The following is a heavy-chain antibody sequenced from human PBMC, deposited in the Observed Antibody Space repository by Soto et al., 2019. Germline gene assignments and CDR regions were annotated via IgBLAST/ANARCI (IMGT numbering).Heavy chain of an antibody. CDR1: GYTFTSYA. Sequence: QVQLVQSGAEVKKPGASVKVSCKASGYTFTSYAMHWVRQAPGQRLEWTGWINAGNGNKKYSQKCQGRVSITSDTSASTAYMELSSLRSEDTAVYYCASDYGDYDRVYWGQGTLVTVSS. D-gene: IGHD4-17*01. V-gene: IGHV1-3*01. CDR2: INAGNGNK. CDR3: ASDYGDYDRVY. J-gene: IGHJ4*02.